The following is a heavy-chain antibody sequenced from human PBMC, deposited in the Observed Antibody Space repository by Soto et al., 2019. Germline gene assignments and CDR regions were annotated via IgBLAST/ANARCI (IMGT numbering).Heavy chain of an antibody. D-gene: IGHD2-8*02. V-gene: IGHV4-34*01. Sequence: PSETLALTCAVSGGCFSGYYWTWIRQPPGTGLEWIGEINHSGSTNYNPSLKSRVTISVDTSKNQFSLKLTSVTAADTAVYYCARDKITGLFDYWGQGTLVTVS. CDR2: INHSGST. J-gene: IGHJ4*02. CDR3: ARDKITGLFDY. CDR1: GGCFSGYY.